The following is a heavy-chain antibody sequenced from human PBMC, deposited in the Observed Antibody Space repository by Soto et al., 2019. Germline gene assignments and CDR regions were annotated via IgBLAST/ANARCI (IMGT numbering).Heavy chain of an antibody. D-gene: IGHD2-15*01. CDR2: ISPGSRYP. CDR3: VRGGGGGLFDP. V-gene: IGHV3-11*06. J-gene: IGHJ5*02. CDR1: GFTFGDSY. Sequence: GESLKISCAGSGFTFGDSYMSWIRQAPGKGLEWLSYISPGSRYPAYADSVKGRFTISRDNAKRSLYLQMMSLTAEDTAIYYCVRGGGGGLFDPWGQGTMVTVSS.